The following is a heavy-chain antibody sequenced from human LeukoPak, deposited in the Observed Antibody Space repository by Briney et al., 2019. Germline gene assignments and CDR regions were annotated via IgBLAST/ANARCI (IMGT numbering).Heavy chain of an antibody. D-gene: IGHD6-19*01. CDR3: ARGGSSGWYLKRNWFDP. Sequence: GGSLRLSCAASGFAFSSYEMNWVRQAPGKGLEWLSYISGSGSTIYYADSVKGRFTISRDNAKKSLYLQMNSLRVEDTAVYYCARGGSSGWYLKRNWFDPWGQGTLVTVSS. V-gene: IGHV3-48*03. J-gene: IGHJ5*02. CDR1: GFAFSSYE. CDR2: ISGSGSTI.